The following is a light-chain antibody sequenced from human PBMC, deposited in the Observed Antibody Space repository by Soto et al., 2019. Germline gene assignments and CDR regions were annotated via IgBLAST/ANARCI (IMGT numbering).Light chain of an antibody. CDR3: QQYGSSPTWT. Sequence: MAFTPSPLPLSFSPGERATLSCRASQSVSNNYLAWYQQKPGQAPRLLIYGASTRATGIPDRFSGSGSGTDFTLTISRLEPEDSAVYYCQQYGSSPTWTFGQGTKVDIK. J-gene: IGKJ1*01. CDR2: GAS. CDR1: QSVSNNY. V-gene: IGKV3-20*01.